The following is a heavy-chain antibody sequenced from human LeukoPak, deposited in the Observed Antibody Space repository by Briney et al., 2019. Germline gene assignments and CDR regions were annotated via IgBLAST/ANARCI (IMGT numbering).Heavy chain of an antibody. Sequence: KSSETLSLTCAVYGGSFSGYYWSWIRQPPGKGLEWIGEINHSGSTNYNPSLKSRVTISVDTSKNQFSLKLSSVTAADTAVNYCARALPYYYYGMDVWGQGTTVTVSS. V-gene: IGHV4-34*01. J-gene: IGHJ6*02. CDR1: GGSFSGYY. CDR2: INHSGST. CDR3: ARALPYYYYGMDV.